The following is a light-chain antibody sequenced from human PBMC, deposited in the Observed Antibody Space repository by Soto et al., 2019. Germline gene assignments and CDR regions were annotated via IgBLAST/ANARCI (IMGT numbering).Light chain of an antibody. CDR2: AAS. CDR3: QKYNGAPWT. Sequence: DIQMTQSPSSLSASVGDRVTITCRASQGISNHLAWYQQKPGKVPKLLIYAASTLQSGVPSRFSGSGSVTDFTLTISSLQPEDVATYYCQKYNGAPWTFGQGTKVEIE. J-gene: IGKJ1*01. CDR1: QGISNH. V-gene: IGKV1-27*01.